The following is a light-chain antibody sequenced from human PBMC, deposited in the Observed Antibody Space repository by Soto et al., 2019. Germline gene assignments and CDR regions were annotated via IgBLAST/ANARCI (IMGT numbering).Light chain of an antibody. Sequence: EIVLTQSPATLSVFLGERVTLSCRASETLIIFLAWYQQKPGKAPSLLIYGASTRDTGVPSRFSGSGSATEFTLTISSLQSEDFAVYYCQSYYDWPFAVGQGTKLDI. CDR1: ETLIIF. J-gene: IGKJ2*01. CDR3: QSYYDWPFA. V-gene: IGKV3-15*01. CDR2: GAS.